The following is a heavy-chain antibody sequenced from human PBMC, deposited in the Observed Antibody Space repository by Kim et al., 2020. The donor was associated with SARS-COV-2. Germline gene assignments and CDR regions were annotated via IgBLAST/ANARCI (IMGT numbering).Heavy chain of an antibody. V-gene: IGHV4-31*03. Sequence: SETLSLTCTVSGGSISSGGYYWSWIRQHPGKGLEWIGYIYYSGSTYYNPSLKSRVTISVDTSKNQFSLKLSSVTAADTAVYYCARDPLKNPVPLSYYYYYGMVLWGQGTTVTVSS. J-gene: IGHJ6*02. CDR2: IYYSGST. CDR3: ARDPLKNPVPLSYYYYYGMVL. CDR1: GGSISSGGYY.